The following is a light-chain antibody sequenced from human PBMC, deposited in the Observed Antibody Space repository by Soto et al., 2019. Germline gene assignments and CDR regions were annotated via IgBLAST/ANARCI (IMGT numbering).Light chain of an antibody. V-gene: IGLV2-14*03. Sequence: QSVLTQPASVSGSPGQSITISCTGTTSDVGAYNYVSWYQQHPGKAPKLIIYDVSDRPSGVSNRFSGSKSGNTASLTISGLQADDEADYYCSSFTRSNTYVFGTRTKVTVL. J-gene: IGLJ1*01. CDR3: SSFTRSNTYV. CDR1: TSDVGAYNY. CDR2: DVS.